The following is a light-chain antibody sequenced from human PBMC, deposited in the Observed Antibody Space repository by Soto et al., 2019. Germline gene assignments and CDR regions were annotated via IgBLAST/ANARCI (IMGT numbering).Light chain of an antibody. CDR3: MQALQTPST. CDR1: HSLLHSNVYNY. V-gene: IGKV2-28*01. CDR2: LGS. Sequence: DIVMTQSPLSLPVTPGEPASISCRAIHSLLHSNVYNYLDWYLQKPGQSPQLLIYLGSNRSSGVPDRFSGSGSGTDFTLKISRVEAEDVGVYYCMQALQTPSTFGQGTRLEIK. J-gene: IGKJ5*01.